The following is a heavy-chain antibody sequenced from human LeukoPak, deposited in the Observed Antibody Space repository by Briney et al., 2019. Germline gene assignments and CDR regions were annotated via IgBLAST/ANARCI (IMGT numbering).Heavy chain of an antibody. J-gene: IGHJ5*02. CDR2: INAANDNT. D-gene: IGHD6-13*01. CDR1: GYSFTSYA. V-gene: IGHV1-3*01. Sequence: ASVTVSCKASGYSFTSYAMHWVRQAPGQRLEWVGWINAANDNTRYSEIFQGRVTITWDTSASTAYMELSSLGSEDTAVYYCARAGALTSSSWPKLANWFDPWGQGTLVTVSS. CDR3: ARAGALTSSSWPKLANWFDP.